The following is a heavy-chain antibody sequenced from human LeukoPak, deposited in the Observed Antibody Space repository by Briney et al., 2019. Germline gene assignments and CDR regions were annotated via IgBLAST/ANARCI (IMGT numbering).Heavy chain of an antibody. V-gene: IGHV4-39*01. CDR1: GGSFSSSSYY. J-gene: IGHJ5*02. Sequence: SETLSLTCTVSGGSFSSSSYYWGWIRQPPGKGLEWLGSISYSGTNYNNPSLKSRVSISIDTSKNQFSVKLTSVTAADTAMYYCASLGTLRSWGQGTLVTVSS. D-gene: IGHD7-27*01. CDR2: ISYSGTN. CDR3: ASLGTLRS.